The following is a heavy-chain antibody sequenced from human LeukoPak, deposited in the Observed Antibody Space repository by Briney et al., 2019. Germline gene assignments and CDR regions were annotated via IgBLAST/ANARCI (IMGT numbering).Heavy chain of an antibody. Sequence: GGSLRLSCTASGFTFSDYYMSWIRQAPGKGLEWVSYISSSGSTIYYADSVKGRFTISRDNAKNSLYLQMNSLRAEDTAVYYCARDHCTNGVCSFFYWGQGTLVTVSS. V-gene: IGHV3-11*01. CDR3: ARDHCTNGVCSFFY. D-gene: IGHD2-8*01. CDR1: GFTFSDYY. CDR2: ISSSGSTI. J-gene: IGHJ4*02.